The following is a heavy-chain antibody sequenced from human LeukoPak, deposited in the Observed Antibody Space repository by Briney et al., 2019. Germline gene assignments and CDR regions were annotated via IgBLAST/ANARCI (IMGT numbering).Heavy chain of an antibody. CDR1: GFTFSSYS. D-gene: IGHD6-19*01. CDR2: ISSSSSYI. Sequence: GGSLRLSCAASGFTFSSYSMNWVRQAPGKGLEWVSSISSSSSYIYYADSVKGRFTISRDNAKNSLYLQINSLRAEDTAVYYCARGPVAGISRFDPWGQGTLVTVSS. J-gene: IGHJ5*02. V-gene: IGHV3-21*01. CDR3: ARGPVAGISRFDP.